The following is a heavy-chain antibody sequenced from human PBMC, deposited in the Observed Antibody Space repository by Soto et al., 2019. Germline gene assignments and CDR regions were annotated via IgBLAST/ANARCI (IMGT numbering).Heavy chain of an antibody. CDR3: VSLRITIFGVVMAPLYYGMDV. J-gene: IGHJ6*02. CDR1: GFTFSSYA. V-gene: IGHV3-30-3*01. D-gene: IGHD3-3*01. CDR2: ISYDGSNK. Sequence: PGGSLRLSCAASGFTFSSYAMHWVRQAPGKGLEWVAVISYDGSNKYYADSVKGRFTISRDNSKNTLYLQMNSLRAEDTAVYYCVSLRITIFGVVMAPLYYGMDVWGQGTTVTVSS.